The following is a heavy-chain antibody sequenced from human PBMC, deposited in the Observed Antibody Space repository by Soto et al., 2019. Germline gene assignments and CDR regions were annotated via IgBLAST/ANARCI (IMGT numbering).Heavy chain of an antibody. V-gene: IGHV1-3*01. J-gene: IGHJ4*02. CDR2: INAGNGNT. CDR3: ARVWGSSSYFDY. Sequence: ASVKVSCKASGYTFTSYAMHWVRQAPGQRLEWMGWINAGNGNTKYSQKFQGRVTITRDTSASTAYMELSSLRSEDTAVYYCARVWGSSSYFDYWGQGTLVTVSS. CDR1: GYTFTSYA. D-gene: IGHD6-6*01.